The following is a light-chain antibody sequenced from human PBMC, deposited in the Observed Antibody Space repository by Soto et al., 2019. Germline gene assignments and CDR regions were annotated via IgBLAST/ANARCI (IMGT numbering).Light chain of an antibody. V-gene: IGLV2-11*01. J-gene: IGLJ1*01. Sequence: QSALTQPRPVSGSPGQSVTISCTGTSSDFGGYNYVSWYQQHPGKAPKLMIYDVSKRPSGVPDRFSGSKSGNTASLTISGLQAEDEDDYYCCSYAGSYTYVFGTGTKVTVL. CDR3: CSYAGSYTYV. CDR2: DVS. CDR1: SSDFGGYNY.